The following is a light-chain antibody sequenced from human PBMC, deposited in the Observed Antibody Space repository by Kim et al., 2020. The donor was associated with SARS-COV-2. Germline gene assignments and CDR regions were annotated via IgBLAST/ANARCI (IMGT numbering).Light chain of an antibody. CDR2: GAS. V-gene: IGKV3-15*01. CDR1: QSISSD. Sequence: EIEMTQSPATLSVSPGERATLSCRASQSISSDLAWYQQTPGQAPRLLIYGASTRATGIPARCSGTGSGTEFTLTISSLQSEDFAIYYCHQYHIWPKAFGQGTKVDSK. CDR3: HQYHIWPKA. J-gene: IGKJ1*01.